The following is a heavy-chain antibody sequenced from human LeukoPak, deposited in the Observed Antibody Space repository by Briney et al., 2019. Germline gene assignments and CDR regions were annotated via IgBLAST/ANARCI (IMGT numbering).Heavy chain of an antibody. Sequence: PSETLSLTCAVYGGSFSGYYWSWIRQPPGKGLEWIGEINHSGSTNYNPSLKSRVTISVDTSKNQFSLKLSSVTAADTAVYYCATFRWGVGFEYWGQGTLVTVSS. D-gene: IGHD3-16*01. CDR2: INHSGST. CDR3: ATFRWGVGFEY. J-gene: IGHJ4*02. V-gene: IGHV4-34*01. CDR1: GGSFSGYY.